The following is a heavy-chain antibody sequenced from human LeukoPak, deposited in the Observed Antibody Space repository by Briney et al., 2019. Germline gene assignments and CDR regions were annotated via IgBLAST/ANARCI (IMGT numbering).Heavy chain of an antibody. J-gene: IGHJ3*02. CDR2: INHSGST. Sequence: PSETLSLTCAVYGGSFSGYYWSWIRQPPGKGLECIGEINHSGSTNYNPSLKSRVTLSVDTSKNQFSLKLSSVTAADTAVYYCAIKQWDPRAFDIWGQGTMVTVSS. CDR1: GGSFSGYY. CDR3: AIKQWDPRAFDI. V-gene: IGHV4-34*01. D-gene: IGHD1-26*01.